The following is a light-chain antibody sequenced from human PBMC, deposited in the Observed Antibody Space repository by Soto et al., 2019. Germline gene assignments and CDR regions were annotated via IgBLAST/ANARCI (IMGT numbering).Light chain of an antibody. J-gene: IGKJ2*01. CDR1: QSFVYRDGNTY. CDR2: EVS. CDR3: VQGTHWPPFT. Sequence: VVMTQSPLSLPVTLGQPASISCKSSQSFVYRDGNTYLNWFQQRPGQSPRRLIYEVSHRDSGVPDRFSGSGSGTDSTLKISRVEAEDVGVYYCVQGTHWPPFTFGQGTKLEIK. V-gene: IGKV2-30*01.